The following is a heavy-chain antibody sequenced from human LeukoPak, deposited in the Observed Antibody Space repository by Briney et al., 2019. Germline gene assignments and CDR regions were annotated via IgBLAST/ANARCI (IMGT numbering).Heavy chain of an antibody. Sequence: SVKVSCKASGGTFSSYAISWVRQAPGQGLEWMGGIIPIFGTANYAQKFQGRVTITTDESTSTAYMELSSLRSEDTAVYYCARDGGAPGPIYGDYWGQGTPVTVSS. CDR2: IIPIFGTA. V-gene: IGHV1-69*05. CDR3: ARDGGAPGPIYGDY. D-gene: IGHD4-23*01. CDR1: GGTFSSYA. J-gene: IGHJ4*02.